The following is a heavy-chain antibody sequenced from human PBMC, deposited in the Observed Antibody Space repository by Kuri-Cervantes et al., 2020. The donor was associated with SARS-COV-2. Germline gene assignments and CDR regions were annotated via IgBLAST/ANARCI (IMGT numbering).Heavy chain of an antibody. Sequence: GGSLRLSCAASGFTVSSNYMSWVRQAPGKGLEWVSVIYSGGSTYYADAVKGRFTTSRDNSKNTLYLQMNSMRAEDTAVYYCAKAPTDLRVLEWSNCFDPWGQGTLVTVSS. V-gene: IGHV3-53*01. CDR2: IYSGGST. CDR1: GFTVSSNY. D-gene: IGHD3-3*01. J-gene: IGHJ5*02. CDR3: AKAPTDLRVLEWSNCFDP.